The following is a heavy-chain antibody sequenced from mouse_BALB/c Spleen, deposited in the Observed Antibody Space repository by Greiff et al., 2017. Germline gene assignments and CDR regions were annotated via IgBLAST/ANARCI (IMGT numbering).Heavy chain of an antibody. J-gene: IGHJ4*01. CDR1: GFTFSSFG. D-gene: IGHD4-1*01. V-gene: IGHV5-17*02. Sequence: EVQGVESGGGLVQPGGSRKLSCAASGFTFSSFGMHWVRQAPEKGLEWVAYISSGSSTIYYADTVKGRFTISRDNPKNTLFLQMTSLRSEDTAMYYCARSGVGPHYYAMDYWGQGTSVTVSS. CDR3: ARSGVGPHYYAMDY. CDR2: ISSGSSTI.